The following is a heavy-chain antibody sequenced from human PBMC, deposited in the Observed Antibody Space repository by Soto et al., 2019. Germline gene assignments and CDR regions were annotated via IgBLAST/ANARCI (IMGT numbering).Heavy chain of an antibody. CDR1: GFTFSSYS. V-gene: IGHV3-48*01. CDR3: ARDKRRSPLDY. CDR2: ISSSSSTI. J-gene: IGHJ4*02. Sequence: EVQLVESGGGLVQPGGSLRLSCAASGFTFSSYSMNWFRQARGKGLEWVSYISSSSSTIYYADSVKGRFTISRDNAKNSLYLQMNSLRAEDTAVYYCARDKRRSPLDYWGQGTLVIVSS.